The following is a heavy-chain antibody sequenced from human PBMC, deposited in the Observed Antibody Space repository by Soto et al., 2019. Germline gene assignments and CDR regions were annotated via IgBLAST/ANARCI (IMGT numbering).Heavy chain of an antibody. Sequence: PGGSLRLSCAASGFTFSSYAMSWVRQAPGKGLEWVSAISGSGGSTYYADSVKGRFTISRDNSKNTLYLQMNSLRAEDTAVYYCAKDRSRDKGDIVVVPAASDYWGQGTLVTVSS. V-gene: IGHV3-23*01. D-gene: IGHD2-2*01. J-gene: IGHJ4*02. CDR1: GFTFSSYA. CDR2: ISGSGGST. CDR3: AKDRSRDKGDIVVVPAASDY.